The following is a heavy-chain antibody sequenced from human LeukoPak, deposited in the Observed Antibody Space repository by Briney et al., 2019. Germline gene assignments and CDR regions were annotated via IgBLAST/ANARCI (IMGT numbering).Heavy chain of an antibody. J-gene: IGHJ4*02. CDR2: ISSSSSYI. CDR3: ATAPSSIFDY. V-gene: IGHV3-21*04. D-gene: IGHD2-2*01. CDR1: GFTFSSYS. Sequence: GRSLRLSCAASGFTFSSYSMNWVRQAPGKGLEWVSSISSSSSYIYYADSVKGRFTISRDNAKDSLYLQMNSLRAEDTAVYYCATAPSSIFDYWGQGTLVTVSS.